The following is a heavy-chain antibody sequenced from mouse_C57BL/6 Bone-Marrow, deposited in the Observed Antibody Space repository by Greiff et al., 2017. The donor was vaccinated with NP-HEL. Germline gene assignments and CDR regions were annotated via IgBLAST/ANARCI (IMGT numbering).Heavy chain of an antibody. CDR3: ARGGLLLRGY. D-gene: IGHD1-1*01. CDR1: GYTFTSYW. CDR2: IYPRSGNT. V-gene: IGHV1-81*01. J-gene: IGHJ2*01. Sequence: VQLQQPGAELVKPGASVKLSCKASGYTFTSYWMHWVKQRPGQGLEWIGEIYPRSGNTYYNEKFKGKATLTADKSSSTAYMELRSLTSEDSAVYFCARGGLLLRGYWGQGTTLTVSS.